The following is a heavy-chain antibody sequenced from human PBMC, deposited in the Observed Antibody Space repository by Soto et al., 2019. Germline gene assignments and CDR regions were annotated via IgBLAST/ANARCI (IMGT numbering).Heavy chain of an antibody. J-gene: IGHJ5*02. CDR1: VFTFLRFT. V-gene: IGHV3-21*01. Sequence: NPGGSLRLSCASSVFTFLRFTMNWVRHAPGKGLEWVSTISSNSAYIYYTDALRGRFTISRDNAKNSLHLQMNSLRAEDTAVYYCTRDASRDSSGRGWFDPWGRGTLVTVSS. D-gene: IGHD6-25*01. CDR3: TRDASRDSSGRGWFDP. CDR2: ISSNSAYI.